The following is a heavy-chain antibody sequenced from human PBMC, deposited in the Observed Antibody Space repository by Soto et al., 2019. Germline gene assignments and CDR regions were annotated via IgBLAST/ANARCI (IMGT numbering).Heavy chain of an antibody. CDR3: AGDSLHSSSSDYYYYYMDV. J-gene: IGHJ6*03. Sequence: SETLSLTCTVSGGSISSYYWSWIRQPPGKGLEWIGYIYYSGSTNYNPSLKSRVTISVDTSKNQFSLKLSSVTAADTAVYYCAGDSLHSSSSDYYYYYMDVWGKGTTVTVSS. CDR1: GGSISSYY. D-gene: IGHD6-6*01. CDR2: IYYSGST. V-gene: IGHV4-59*01.